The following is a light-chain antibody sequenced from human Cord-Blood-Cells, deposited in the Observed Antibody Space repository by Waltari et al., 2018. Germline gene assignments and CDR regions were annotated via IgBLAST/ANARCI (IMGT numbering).Light chain of an antibody. Sequence: SYELTQPSSVSVSPGQTARITCSGDVLAKKNYARRFQQKPGQAPGLVIYKDSERPSGIPERFSGSSSGTTVTLTISGAQVEDEADYYCYSAADNNLVFGGGTKLTVL. J-gene: IGLJ3*02. CDR1: VLAKKNY. CDR2: KDS. CDR3: YSAADNNLV. V-gene: IGLV3-27*01.